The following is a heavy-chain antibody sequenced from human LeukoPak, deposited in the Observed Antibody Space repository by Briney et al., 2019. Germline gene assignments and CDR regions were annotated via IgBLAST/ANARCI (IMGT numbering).Heavy chain of an antibody. J-gene: IGHJ4*02. V-gene: IGHV1-46*01. CDR3: ARGVVYYYDSSGYYSNDPFDY. CDR2: INPSGGST. Sequence: ASVKVSCKASGYTFTSYYMHWVRQAPGQGLEWIGIINPSGGSTSYAQKFQGRVTMTRDTSTSTVYMELSSLRSEDTAVYYCARGVVYYYDSSGYYSNDPFDYWGQGTLVTVSS. D-gene: IGHD3-22*01. CDR1: GYTFTSYY.